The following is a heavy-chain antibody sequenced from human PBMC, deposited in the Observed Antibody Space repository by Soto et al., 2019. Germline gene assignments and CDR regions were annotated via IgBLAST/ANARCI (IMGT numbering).Heavy chain of an antibody. V-gene: IGHV1-69*13. CDR1: GGTFSNYA. CDR2: FIPIFDAA. Sequence: SVKVSCKSSGGTFSNYAINWVRQAPGQGLEWMGGFIPIFDAANYAQNFRGGVTITADESTTTAYMELSDLRSEDTAMYYCARKAESYGFDIWGQGTLVTVSS. CDR3: ARKAESYGFDI. D-gene: IGHD3-10*01. J-gene: IGHJ3*02.